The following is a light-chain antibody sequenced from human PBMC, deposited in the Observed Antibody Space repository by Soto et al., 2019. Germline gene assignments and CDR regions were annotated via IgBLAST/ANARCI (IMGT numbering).Light chain of an antibody. CDR2: VNS. Sequence: QAVVTQPPSVSGAPGQRVTISCTGSSSNIGTGYDVHWYQQLPGTAPKLIIYVNSNRPSGVPDRFSGSKSGTSASLAITGLQAEDEADYYGQSYDSSLSAVVFGGGTKVTVL. CDR1: SSNIGTGYD. CDR3: QSYDSSLSAVV. J-gene: IGLJ2*01. V-gene: IGLV1-40*01.